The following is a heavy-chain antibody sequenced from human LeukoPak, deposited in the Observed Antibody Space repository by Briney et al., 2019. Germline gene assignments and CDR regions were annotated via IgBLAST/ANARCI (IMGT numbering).Heavy chain of an antibody. D-gene: IGHD3-9*01. Sequence: SETLSLTCTVSGDSITSGSYYWSWIRQPAGKGLEWIGRIFISGGTNYNHSLGRRVTMSLDTSKNQLSLKLYSVTAADTAVYYCARGGSTLHSAGGHDIEFYYYYYMDVWGKGTTVTISS. CDR1: GDSITSGSYY. CDR2: IFISGGT. CDR3: ARGGSTLHSAGGHDIEFYYYYYMDV. J-gene: IGHJ6*03. V-gene: IGHV4-61*02.